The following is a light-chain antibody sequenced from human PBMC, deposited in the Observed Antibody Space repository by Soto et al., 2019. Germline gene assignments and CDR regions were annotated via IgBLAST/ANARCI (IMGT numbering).Light chain of an antibody. CDR3: CSYALGSTPVV. CDR1: KNDFGKYNL. CDR2: EDS. V-gene: IGLV2-23*01. Sequence: QSVVTQPASLSGSPGPSITISCTGTKNDFGKYNLVSWYQQHPDKAPKLMIYEDSKRPSGVSNRFSGSKSGNTASLTISGLQAEDEADYYCCSYALGSTPVVFGGGTKVTVL. J-gene: IGLJ2*01.